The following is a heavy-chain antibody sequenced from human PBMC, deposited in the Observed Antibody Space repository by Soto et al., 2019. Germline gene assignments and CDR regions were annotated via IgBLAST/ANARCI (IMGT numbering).Heavy chain of an antibody. J-gene: IGHJ5*02. CDR1: GGSISSSSYY. D-gene: IGHD2-8*02. V-gene: IGHV4-39*01. Sequence: QLQLQESGPGLVKPSETLSLTCTVSGGSISSSSYYWGWIRQPPGKGLEWIGSIYYSGSTYYNPFRRSRGTMSVHTPKNQFALTLSSVTAADTAVYYCARPWKKSLVGWFQPWGQGTLVTVSS. CDR3: ARPWKKSLVGWFQP. CDR2: IYYSGST.